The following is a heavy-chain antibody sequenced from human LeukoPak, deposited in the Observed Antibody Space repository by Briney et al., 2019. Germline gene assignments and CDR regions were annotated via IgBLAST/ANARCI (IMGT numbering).Heavy chain of an antibody. CDR2: INPNSGGT. J-gene: IGHJ3*02. CDR1: GYTFTGYY. CDR3: ATFVPDSESSEYYIHAFHI. D-gene: IGHD3-22*01. V-gene: IGHV1-2*02. Sequence: ASVKVSCKASGYTFTGYYMHWVRQAPGQGLERMGCINPNSGGTNYAQKFQGRVTMTRDTSISTAYMELSRLRTEDTAVYYCATFVPDSESSEYYIHAFHIWGRGTTVSVS.